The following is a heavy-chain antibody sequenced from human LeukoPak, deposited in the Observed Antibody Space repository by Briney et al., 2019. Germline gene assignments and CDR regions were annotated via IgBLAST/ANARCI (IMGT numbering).Heavy chain of an antibody. CDR3: ARGYCSSTSCYREGFDP. CDR1: GFTFSSYW. J-gene: IGHJ5*02. CDR2: INSDGCST. D-gene: IGHD2-2*01. Sequence: GGSLRLSCAASGFTFSSYWMHWVRQAPGKGLVWVSRINSDGCSTSYADSVKGRFTISRDNAKNTLYLQMNSLRAEDTAVYYCARGYCSSTSCYREGFDPWGQGTLVTVSS. V-gene: IGHV3-74*01.